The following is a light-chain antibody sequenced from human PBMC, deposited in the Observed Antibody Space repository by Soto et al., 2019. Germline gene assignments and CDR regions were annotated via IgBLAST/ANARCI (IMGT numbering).Light chain of an antibody. Sequence: QSVLTQPRSASGSPGQSITISCTGTSSDVGGYNYVSWYQQHPAKAPKLIIFDVSKRPSGVPNRFSGSKSGNTASLTISGLRAEDEAEYYCCSYVGRNTYVFGTGTKVPVL. CDR3: CSYVGRNTYV. V-gene: IGLV2-11*01. CDR1: SSDVGGYNY. J-gene: IGLJ1*01. CDR2: DVS.